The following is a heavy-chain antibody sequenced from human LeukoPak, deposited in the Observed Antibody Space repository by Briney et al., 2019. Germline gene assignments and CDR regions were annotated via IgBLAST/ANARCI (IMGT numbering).Heavy chain of an antibody. J-gene: IGHJ4*02. CDR2: IKQDGTEK. D-gene: IGHD3-10*01. V-gene: IGHV3-7*01. CDR1: GFTFTTYW. Sequence: GGSLRLSCAASGFTFTTYWMSWVRQAPGKGLEWVANIKQDGTEKYYVDSVKGRFTISRDDARNSLELQMNSLRVEDTAVYYCAKVAKYYYGSETYYFFEQWGQGTPVTASS. CDR3: AKVAKYYYGSETYYFFEQ.